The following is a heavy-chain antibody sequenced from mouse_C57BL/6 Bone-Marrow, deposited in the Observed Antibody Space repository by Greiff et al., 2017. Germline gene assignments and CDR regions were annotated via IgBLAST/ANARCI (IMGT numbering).Heavy chain of an antibody. Sequence: QVHVKQPGAELVMPGASVKLSCKASGYTFTSYWMHWVKQRPGQGLEWIGEIDPSDSYTNYNQKFKGKSTLTVDKSSSTAYMQLSSLTSEDSAVYYCARLGGYPYYFDYWGQGTTLTVSS. V-gene: IGHV1-69*01. J-gene: IGHJ2*01. CDR3: ARLGGYPYYFDY. CDR2: IDPSDSYT. D-gene: IGHD2-2*01. CDR1: GYTFTSYW.